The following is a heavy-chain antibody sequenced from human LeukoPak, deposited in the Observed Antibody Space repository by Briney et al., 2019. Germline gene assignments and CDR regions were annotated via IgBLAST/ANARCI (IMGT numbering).Heavy chain of an antibody. J-gene: IGHJ6*02. Sequence: ASVKVSCKASGYTLTSYYMHWVRQAPGQGLEWMGIINPSGGSTSYAQKFQGRVTMTRGTSTSTVYMELSSLRSEDTAVYYCARGKRTRRYCSGGSCPPHYGMDVWGQGTTVTVSS. CDR3: ARGKRTRRYCSGGSCPPHYGMDV. D-gene: IGHD2-15*01. CDR1: GYTLTSYY. CDR2: INPSGGST. V-gene: IGHV1-46*01.